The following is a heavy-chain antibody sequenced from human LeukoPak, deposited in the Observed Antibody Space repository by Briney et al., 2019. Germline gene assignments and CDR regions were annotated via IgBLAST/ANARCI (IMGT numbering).Heavy chain of an antibody. V-gene: IGHV1-2*02. CDR1: GYTFTGYY. CDR2: INPNSGGT. CDR3: ARDGYCSSTSCSGPADY. Sequence: ASVKVSCKASGYTFTGYYMHWVRQAPGQGLEWMGWINPNSGGTNYAQKFQGRVTMTRDTSISTAYMELSRLRSDDTAVYYCARDGYCSSTSCSGPADYWGQGTLVTVSS. J-gene: IGHJ4*02. D-gene: IGHD2-2*03.